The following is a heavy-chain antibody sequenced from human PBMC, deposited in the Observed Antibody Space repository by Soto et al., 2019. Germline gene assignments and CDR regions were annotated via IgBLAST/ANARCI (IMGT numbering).Heavy chain of an antibody. CDR3: AGNIVATISSFDS. J-gene: IGHJ4*02. CDR2: INHSGST. CDR1: CESLSGYY. V-gene: IGHV4-34*01. D-gene: IGHD5-12*01. Sequence: SETLSLTCAVYCESLSGYYWSWIRQPPGKGLEWIGEINHSGSTNYNPSLKSRVSMSVDTSKNQFSLKLNSVTAADTAVYYCAGNIVATISSFDSWGQGTLVTVSS.